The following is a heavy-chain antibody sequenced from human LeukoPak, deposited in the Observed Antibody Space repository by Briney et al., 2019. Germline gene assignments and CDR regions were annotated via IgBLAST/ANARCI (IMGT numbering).Heavy chain of an antibody. D-gene: IGHD3-16*02. CDR1: GYTFTGYY. CDR3: ARDMITFGGVIGRGYYFDY. CDR2: INPNSGGT. Sequence: GASVKVSCKASGYTFTGYYMHWVRQAPGQGLEWMGWINPNSGGTNYAQKFQGRVTMTRDTSISTAYMELSRLRSDDTAVYYCARDMITFGGVIGRGYYFDYWGQGTLVTVSS. J-gene: IGHJ4*02. V-gene: IGHV1-2*02.